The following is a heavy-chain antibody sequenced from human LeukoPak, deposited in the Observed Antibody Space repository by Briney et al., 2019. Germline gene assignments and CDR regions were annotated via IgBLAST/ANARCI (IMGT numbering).Heavy chain of an antibody. Sequence: PSETLSLTCTVSGGSISSSSYYWGWIRQPPGKGLEWIGSIYYSGSTYYNPSLKSRVTISVDTSKNQFSLKLSSVTAADTAVYYCARDTWEYWFDPWGQGTLVTVSS. J-gene: IGHJ5*02. CDR2: IYYSGST. CDR3: ARDTWEYWFDP. D-gene: IGHD1-26*01. V-gene: IGHV4-39*07. CDR1: GGSISSSSYY.